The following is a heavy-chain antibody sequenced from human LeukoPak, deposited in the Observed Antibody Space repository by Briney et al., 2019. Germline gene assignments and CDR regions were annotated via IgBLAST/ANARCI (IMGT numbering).Heavy chain of an antibody. V-gene: IGHV3-23*01. Sequence: PGGSLRLSCAASGFTFSSYAMSWVRQAPGKGLEWVSAISGSGGSTYYADSVKCRLTRSRDNSKNTLYLQMNSLRAEDTAVYYCSKNGFTSVAAAVDYWGQGTLGTVSS. CDR1: GFTFSSYA. J-gene: IGHJ4*02. CDR2: ISGSGGST. CDR3: SKNGFTSVAAAVDY. D-gene: IGHD6-13*01.